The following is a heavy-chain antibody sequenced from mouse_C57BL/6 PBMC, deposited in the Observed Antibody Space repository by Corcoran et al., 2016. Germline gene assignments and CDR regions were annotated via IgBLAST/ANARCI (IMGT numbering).Heavy chain of an antibody. CDR2: IYPGSGNT. Sequence: QVQLQQSGPELVKPGASVKISCKASGYSFTSYYIHWVKQRPGQGLEWIGWIYPGSGNTKYNEKFKGKATLTADTSSSTAYMQLNSLTSEDSAVYYCASGVYYGSPWFAYWGQGTLVTVSA. J-gene: IGHJ3*01. CDR1: GYSFTSYY. D-gene: IGHD2-2*01. CDR3: ASGVYYGSPWFAY. V-gene: IGHV1-66*01.